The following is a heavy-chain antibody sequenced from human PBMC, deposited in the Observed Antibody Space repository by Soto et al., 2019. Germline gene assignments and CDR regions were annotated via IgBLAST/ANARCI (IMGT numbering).Heavy chain of an antibody. CDR1: GGTFSSYA. Sequence: QVQLVQSGAEVKKPGSSVKVSCKASGGTFSSYAISWVRQAPGQGLEWMGGIIPIFGTANYAQKFQGRVTITADEYTSTAYMELSSLRSEGTAVYYCARDSARTVGATAHFDYWGQGTLVTVSS. D-gene: IGHD1-26*01. CDR3: ARDSARTVGATAHFDY. J-gene: IGHJ4*02. CDR2: IIPIFGTA. V-gene: IGHV1-69*12.